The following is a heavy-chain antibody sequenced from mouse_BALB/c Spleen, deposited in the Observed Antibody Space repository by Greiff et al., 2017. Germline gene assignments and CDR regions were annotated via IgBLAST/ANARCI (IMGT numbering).Heavy chain of an antibody. V-gene: IGHV3-2*02. Sequence: DVQLQESGPGLVKPSQSLSLTCTVTGYSITSDYAWNWIRQFPGNKLEWMGYISYSGSTSYNPSLKSRISITRDTSKNQFFLQLNSVTTEDTATYYCARSGGYDGGFDYWGQGTTLTVSS. CDR3: ARSGGYDGGFDY. CDR2: ISYSGST. CDR1: GYSITSDYA. D-gene: IGHD2-2*01. J-gene: IGHJ2*01.